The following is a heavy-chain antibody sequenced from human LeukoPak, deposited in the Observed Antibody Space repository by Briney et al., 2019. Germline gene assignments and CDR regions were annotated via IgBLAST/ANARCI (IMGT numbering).Heavy chain of an antibody. CDR2: IYTSGST. CDR1: GGTISSYY. D-gene: IGHD2-15*01. J-gene: IGHJ4*02. Sequence: SGTLSLTCTGSGGTISSYYWSWIRQPAGKGLEWIGRIYTSGSTGYNPYLMSRGTMSVDTSKNQFSLKLSSVTAADTAVYYCAKVHPRAAYFDYWGQGTPVTVSS. V-gene: IGHV4-4*07. CDR3: AKVHPRAAYFDY.